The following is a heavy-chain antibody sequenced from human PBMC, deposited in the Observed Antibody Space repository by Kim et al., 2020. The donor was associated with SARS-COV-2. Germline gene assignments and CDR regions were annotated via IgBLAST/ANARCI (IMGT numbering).Heavy chain of an antibody. J-gene: IGHJ4*02. CDR2: IKEDGSEK. Sequence: GGSLRLSCTASTFIFTNHWINWVRQAPGKGLEWVAGIKEDGSEKYYVDSVRGRFTISRDNAKNSVYLQMNSLRGEDTAVYYCARDRGYCSYDYWGQGT. V-gene: IGHV3-7*01. CDR1: TFIFTNHW. CDR3: ARDRGYCSYDY. D-gene: IGHD1-26*01.